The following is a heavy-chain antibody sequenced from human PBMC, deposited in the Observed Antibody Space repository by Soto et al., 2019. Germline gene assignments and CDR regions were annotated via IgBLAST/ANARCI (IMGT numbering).Heavy chain of an antibody. J-gene: IGHJ6*03. CDR1: GGSISSSSYY. Sequence: SETLSLTCTVSGGSISSSSYYWGWIRQPPGKGLEWIGSIYYSGSTYYNPSLKSRVTISVDTSKNQFSLKLSSVTAADTAVYYCASREEGDIVVVPAAMGTGYYMDVWGKGTTVTVSS. D-gene: IGHD2-2*01. CDR2: IYYSGST. V-gene: IGHV4-39*01. CDR3: ASREEGDIVVVPAAMGTGYYMDV.